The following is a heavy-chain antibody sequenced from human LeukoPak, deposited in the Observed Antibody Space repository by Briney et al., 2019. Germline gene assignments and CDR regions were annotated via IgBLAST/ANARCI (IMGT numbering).Heavy chain of an antibody. CDR1: GFTLSSYA. CDR2: IRAGGGST. V-gene: IGHV3-23*01. D-gene: IGHD4-17*01. Sequence: PGGSLRLSCAASGFTLSSYAMSWVRQAPGKGLEWVSDIRAGGGSTYYADSVKGRFTISRDNSKNTLYLQLNSLTAEDTAVYYCAKYGDTRIITGAGHFDFWGQGTLVTVSS. J-gene: IGHJ4*02. CDR3: AKYGDTRIITGAGHFDF.